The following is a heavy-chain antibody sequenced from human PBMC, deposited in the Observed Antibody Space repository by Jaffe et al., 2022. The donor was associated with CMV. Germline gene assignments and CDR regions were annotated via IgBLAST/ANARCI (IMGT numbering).Heavy chain of an antibody. J-gene: IGHJ4*02. CDR2: IWYDGSNK. Sequence: QVQLVESGGGVVQPGRSLRLSCAASGFTFSSYGMHWVRQAPGKGLEWVAVIWYDGSNKYYADSVKGRFTISRDNSKNTLYLQMNSLRAEDTAVYYCARESSGSYPPFDYWGQGTLVTVSS. CDR1: GFTFSSYG. CDR3: ARESSGSYPPFDY. V-gene: IGHV3-33*01. D-gene: IGHD1-26*01.